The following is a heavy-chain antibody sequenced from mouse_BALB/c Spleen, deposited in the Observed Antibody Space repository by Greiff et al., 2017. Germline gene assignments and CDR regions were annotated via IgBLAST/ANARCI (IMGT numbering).Heavy chain of an antibody. CDR2: IWAGGST. Sequence: VQLQQSGPGLVAPSQSLSITCTVSGFSLTSYGVHWVRQPPGKGLEWLGVIWAGGSTNYNSALMSRLSISKDNSKSQVFLKMNSLQTDDTAMYYCASPIYYDYSYAMDYWGQGTSVTVSS. D-gene: IGHD2-4*01. V-gene: IGHV2-9*02. CDR3: ASPIYYDYSYAMDY. CDR1: GFSLTSYG. J-gene: IGHJ4*01.